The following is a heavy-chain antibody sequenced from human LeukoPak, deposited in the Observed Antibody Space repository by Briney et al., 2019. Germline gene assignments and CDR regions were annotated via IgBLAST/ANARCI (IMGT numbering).Heavy chain of an antibody. J-gene: IGHJ4*02. Sequence: GGSLRLSCAASGFTFSSYGMSWVRQAPGKGLEWVSTIIDSGNSIYYADSAEGRFTISRDNSKNTLYLQVDSLRAEDTAVYYCAKGGGYDYFDYWGQGTLVTVSS. CDR2: IIDSGNSI. D-gene: IGHD5-12*01. CDR1: GFTFSSYG. V-gene: IGHV3-23*01. CDR3: AKGGGYDYFDY.